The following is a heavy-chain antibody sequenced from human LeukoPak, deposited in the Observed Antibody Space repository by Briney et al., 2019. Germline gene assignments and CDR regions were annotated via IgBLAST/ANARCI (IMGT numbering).Heavy chain of an antibody. V-gene: IGHV4-61*01. D-gene: IGHD3-10*01. CDR3: ARFRFGELSAFDD. CDR2: IYYSWRT. Sequence: PPETLSLTCTVSGGSVSSGSYYWSWIRQPPGKGLEWIGYIYYSWRTNYNPSLKSRVTISVDTSKNQFSLKLSSVTAADTAVYYCARFRFGELSAFDDWGQGTLVTVSS. J-gene: IGHJ4*02. CDR1: GGSVSSGSYY.